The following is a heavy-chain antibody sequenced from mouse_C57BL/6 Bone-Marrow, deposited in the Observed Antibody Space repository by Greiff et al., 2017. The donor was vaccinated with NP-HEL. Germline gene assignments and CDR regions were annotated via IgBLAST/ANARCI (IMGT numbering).Heavy chain of an antibody. J-gene: IGHJ3*01. CDR2: ISAGGSYT. CDR3: AHRAWFAY. V-gene: IGHV5-4*01. Sequence: EVQVVESGGGLVKPGGSLKLSCAASGFTFSSYAMSWVRQTPGKRLEWVATISAGGSYTYYTDNVKGRFTISKDNAKNNLYLQMSHLKSEDTAKYYCAHRAWFAYGGQGTLVTVTA. CDR1: GFTFSSYA.